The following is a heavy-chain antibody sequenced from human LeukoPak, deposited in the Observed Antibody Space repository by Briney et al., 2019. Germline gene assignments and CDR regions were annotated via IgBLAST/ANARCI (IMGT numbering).Heavy chain of an antibody. V-gene: IGHV3-23*01. CDR2: ISNSAGRT. CDR3: AKESSGWSKFDY. CDR1: GFTFSNYA. D-gene: IGHD6-19*01. Sequence: PGGSLRLSCAASGFTFSNYAMSWVRQAPGKGLEWVSTISNSAGRTYYAGSVKGRFTISRDNSKNTLYLQMNRLRAEDTAVYYCAKESSGWSKFDYWGQGTLVTVSS. J-gene: IGHJ4*02.